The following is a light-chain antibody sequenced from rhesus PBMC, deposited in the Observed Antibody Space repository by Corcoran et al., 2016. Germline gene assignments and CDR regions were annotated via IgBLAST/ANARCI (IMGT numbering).Light chain of an antibody. CDR3: SSYASSNTFI. CDR2: EVG. J-gene: IGLJ1*01. V-gene: IGLV2-13*03. Sequence: QAAPTQSPSVSGSRGQSVTISSTGPSSDIGGYNRVSWYQQHPGKAPKLMIYEVGKRPSGVSDRFSGSKSGNTASLTISGLQAEDDAVYYGSSYASSNTFIFGPGTRLTVL. CDR1: SSDIGGYNR.